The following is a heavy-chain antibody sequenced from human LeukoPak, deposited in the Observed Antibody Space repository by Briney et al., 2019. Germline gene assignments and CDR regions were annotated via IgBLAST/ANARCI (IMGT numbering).Heavy chain of an antibody. V-gene: IGHV3-30*02. CDR2: IRYDGSYK. Sequence: QSGGSLRLSCAASGLTFSGYGMHWVRQAPGKGLEWVAFIRYDGSYKYYADSVKGRFTISRDNSNNTLYLQMNSLRAEDTAVYFCSKDRLPLRYPPFDAFDMWGQGTMVTVSS. D-gene: IGHD3-9*01. J-gene: IGHJ3*02. CDR1: GLTFSGYG. CDR3: SKDRLPLRYPPFDAFDM.